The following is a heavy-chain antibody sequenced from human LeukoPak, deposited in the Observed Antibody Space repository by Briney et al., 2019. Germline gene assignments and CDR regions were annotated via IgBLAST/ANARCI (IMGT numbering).Heavy chain of an antibody. Sequence: LGESLKISCKGSGYSFTSYWIGWVRQMPGKGLEWMGIIYPGDSDTRYSPSFQGQVTISADKSISTAYLQWSSLKASDTAMYYCARWLHGSSWYVWWFDPWGQGTLVTVSS. CDR3: ARWLHGSSWYVWWFDP. CDR1: GYSFTSYW. V-gene: IGHV5-51*01. D-gene: IGHD6-13*01. J-gene: IGHJ5*02. CDR2: IYPGDSDT.